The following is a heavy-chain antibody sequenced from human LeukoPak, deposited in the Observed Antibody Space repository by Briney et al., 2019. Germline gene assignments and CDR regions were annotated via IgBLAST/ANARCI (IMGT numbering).Heavy chain of an antibody. D-gene: IGHD2-2*01. J-gene: IGHJ4*02. CDR2: LYSGDGA. CDR1: GSTVSSNY. CDR3: ASGARRTSCLDY. Sequence: PGGSLRLSCAASGSTVSSNYMSWVRQAPGKGLEWVSVLYSGDGAYYADSVKGRFSISRDNSKNTLYLQMNSLRAEDTAVYYCASGARRTSCLDYWGQGTLVTVSS. V-gene: IGHV3-53*01.